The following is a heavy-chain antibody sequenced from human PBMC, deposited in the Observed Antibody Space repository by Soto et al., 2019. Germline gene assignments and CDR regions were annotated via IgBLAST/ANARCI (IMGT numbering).Heavy chain of an antibody. D-gene: IGHD5-12*01. Sequence: VQLEQSGPEVKKPGSSVKVSCKASGGTFSTSALSWVRQAPGQGLEWMGGIMPVFPTPDYAQKFQGRVTITADESTSTAYMELGGLTSDDTAVYYCARHKDRLPLGGNYYYILDVWGQGTAVTVSS. V-gene: IGHV1-69*12. CDR1: GGTFSTSA. CDR3: ARHKDRLPLGGNYYYILDV. CDR2: IMPVFPTP. J-gene: IGHJ6*02.